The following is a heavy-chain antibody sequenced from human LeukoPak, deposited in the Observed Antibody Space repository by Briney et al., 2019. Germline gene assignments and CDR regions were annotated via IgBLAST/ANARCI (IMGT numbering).Heavy chain of an antibody. D-gene: IGHD2-21*02. CDR1: GGSISSYY. CDR2: IYYSGST. CDR3: ARVAVYCGGDCYSDAFDI. V-gene: IGHV4-59*01. Sequence: SETLSLTCTVSGGSISSYYWSWIRQPPGKGLEWIGYIYYSGSTNYNPSLKSRVTISVDTSKNQFSLKLSSVTAADTAVYYCARVAVYCGGDCYSDAFDIWGQGTMVTVSS. J-gene: IGHJ3*02.